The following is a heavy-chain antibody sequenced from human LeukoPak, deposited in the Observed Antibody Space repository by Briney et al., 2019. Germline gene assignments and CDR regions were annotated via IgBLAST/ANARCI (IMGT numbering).Heavy chain of an antibody. D-gene: IGHD6-13*01. CDR1: GVTFSTYA. V-gene: IGHV3-64*01. J-gene: IGHJ4*02. CDR2: ISGNGGST. CDR3: ARQAAGVVY. Sequence: GGSLRLSCAASGVTFSTYAIHWVRQAPGKGLEYVSGISGNGGSTYYANSVKGRFTISRDNSKNTLYLQMGSLRVEDMAVYYCARQAAGVVYWGQGTLVTVSS.